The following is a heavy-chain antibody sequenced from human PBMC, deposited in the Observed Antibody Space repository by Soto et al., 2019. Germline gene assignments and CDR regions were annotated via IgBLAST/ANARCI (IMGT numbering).Heavy chain of an antibody. CDR1: GFTFKNYA. CDR2: ITGYGDTT. Sequence: GGYLRLSCAASGFTFKNYAMSWVRQAPGKGLEWVAGITGYGDTTDYGDSVKGRFTVSRQNSKNTLYLQMNNLRAEDTGVYYCAKDRDKSGPWGQGTLVTVSS. J-gene: IGHJ5*02. CDR3: AKDRDKSGP. V-gene: IGHV3-23*01. D-gene: IGHD1-26*01.